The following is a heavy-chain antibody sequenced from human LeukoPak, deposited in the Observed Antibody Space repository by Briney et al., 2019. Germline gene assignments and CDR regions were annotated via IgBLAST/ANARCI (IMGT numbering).Heavy chain of an antibody. V-gene: IGHV3-30*03. CDR2: ISYDGSNK. J-gene: IGHJ4*02. CDR1: GFTFSSYG. D-gene: IGHD2-8*01. CDR3: ATDIVLMVYARTALFDY. Sequence: GGSLRLSCAASGFTFSSYGMHWVRQAPGKGLEWVAVISYDGSNKYYADSVKGRFTISRDNSKNTLYLQMNSLRAEDTAVYYCATDIVLMVYARTALFDYWGQGTLVTVSS.